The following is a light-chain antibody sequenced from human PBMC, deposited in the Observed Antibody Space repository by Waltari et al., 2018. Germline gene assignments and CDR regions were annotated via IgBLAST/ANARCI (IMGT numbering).Light chain of an antibody. J-gene: IGKJ2*01. CDR2: GAS. CDR1: QSVRSRF. CDR3: QQYGSSPAI. Sequence: EIVWTQSQGTLSLSPGGRATLSCGASQSVRSRFLAWYQQRPGQAPRLLIPGASSRATGISDRFSGSGSATDFTLTISSLEPEDFAVYYCQQYGSSPAIFGQ. V-gene: IGKV3-20*01.